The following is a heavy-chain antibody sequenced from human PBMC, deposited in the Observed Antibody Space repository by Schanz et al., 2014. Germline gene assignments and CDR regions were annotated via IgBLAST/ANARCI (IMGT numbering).Heavy chain of an antibody. J-gene: IGHJ3*01. V-gene: IGHV3-30*04. CDR1: GFSFSTYA. CDR3: TRDRGALINHNDALDL. Sequence: QVQLVESGGGVVQPGRSLRLSCAASGFSFSTYAMHWVRQAPGKGLEWVAVVCYDGSKKYYADSVKGRFTTSRDNSKNTMYLQMNSLRSEDTAVYYCTRDRGALINHNDALDLWGQGTMVSVSS. D-gene: IGHD3-16*01. CDR2: VCYDGSKK.